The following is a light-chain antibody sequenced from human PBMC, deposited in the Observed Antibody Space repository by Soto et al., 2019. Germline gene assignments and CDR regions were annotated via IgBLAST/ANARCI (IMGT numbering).Light chain of an antibody. J-gene: IGLJ1*01. V-gene: IGLV2-14*01. CDR2: EVT. CDR3: ISYTGKSASYV. Sequence: QSVLAQPASVSGSPGQSITISCSGTSTDVGAYNYVAWYQHHPGKAPKLIIYEVTNRPSGVSYRFSASKSGNTASLTISGLHSEDEADYYCISYTGKSASYVFGTGPKLTVL. CDR1: STDVGAYNY.